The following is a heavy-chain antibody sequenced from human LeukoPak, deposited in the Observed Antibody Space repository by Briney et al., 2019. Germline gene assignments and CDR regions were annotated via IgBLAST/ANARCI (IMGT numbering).Heavy chain of an antibody. Sequence: NTSETLSLTCTVSGGSISSSSYYWSWIRQPPGKGLEWIGEINHSGSTNYNPSLKSRVTISVDTSKNQFSLKLSSVTAADTAVYYCASLGGYYADYWGQGTLVTVSS. CDR1: GGSISSSSYY. J-gene: IGHJ4*02. CDR3: ASLGGYYADY. V-gene: IGHV4-39*07. D-gene: IGHD3-22*01. CDR2: INHSGST.